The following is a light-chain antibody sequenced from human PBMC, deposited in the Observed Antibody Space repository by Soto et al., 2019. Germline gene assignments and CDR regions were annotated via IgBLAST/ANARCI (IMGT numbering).Light chain of an antibody. CDR1: QNIGTS. J-gene: IGKJ2*01. CDR2: GAS. CDR3: QQYNNWPLYT. Sequence: EIVLTQSPATLSLSPGERATLSCRAGQNIGTSLVWSQQKPGQSPRLLIYGASTRATGIPARFSGSGSGTEFTLTISSLQSEDFAVYYCQQYNNWPLYTFGQGTKVDIK. V-gene: IGKV3-15*01.